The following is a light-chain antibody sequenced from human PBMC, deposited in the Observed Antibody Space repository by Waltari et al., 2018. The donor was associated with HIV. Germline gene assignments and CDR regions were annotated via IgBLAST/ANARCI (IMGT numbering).Light chain of an antibody. V-gene: IGLV1-44*01. CDR2: NNK. CDR3: AAWADSLNGPV. J-gene: IGLJ3*02. CDR1: NSNIGSNT. Sequence: QSVLIQPPSASGTPGQRVSISCSGSNSNIGSNTVHWYKYIPGTAPKLLLYNNKQRPSGVPDRFSGSKSGTSASLAISGLQSEDEADYFCAAWADSLNGPVFGGGTKLTVL.